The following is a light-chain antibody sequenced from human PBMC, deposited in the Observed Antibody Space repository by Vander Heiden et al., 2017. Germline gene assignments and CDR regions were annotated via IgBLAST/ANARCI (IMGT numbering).Light chain of an antibody. Sequence: DIQMTHSPSTLSASVGDKVTITCRATQDITDWLAWYQQRPGEAPRLLIYKASNLESGVPSRFSGSGSGTQFTLTISSLQTDDSATYYCQQCASYYSFGQGTKVEIK. J-gene: IGKJ2*03. CDR3: QQCASYYS. CDR2: KAS. V-gene: IGKV1-5*03. CDR1: QDITDW.